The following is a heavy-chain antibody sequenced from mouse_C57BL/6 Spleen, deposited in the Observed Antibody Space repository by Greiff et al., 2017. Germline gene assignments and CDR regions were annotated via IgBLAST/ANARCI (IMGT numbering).Heavy chain of an antibody. Sequence: VQLKQSGPELVKPGASVKMSCKASGYTFTDYNMHWVKQSHGKSLEWIGYINPNNGGTSYNQKFKGKATLTVNKSSSTAYMELRSLTSEDSAVYYCASPGGDYGYFDYWGKGTTLTVSS. D-gene: IGHD2-13*01. CDR2: INPNNGGT. CDR3: ASPGGDYGYFDY. V-gene: IGHV1-22*01. CDR1: GYTFTDYN. J-gene: IGHJ2*01.